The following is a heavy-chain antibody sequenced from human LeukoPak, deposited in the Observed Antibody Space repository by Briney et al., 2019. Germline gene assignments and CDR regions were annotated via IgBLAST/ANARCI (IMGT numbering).Heavy chain of an antibody. CDR2: ISGSGGST. CDR1: GFTFSNYA. J-gene: IGHJ4*02. Sequence: GGSLRLSCATSGFTFSNYAMSWVRQAPGKGLEWVSGISGSGGSTYYADSVKGRFTISRDNSKNTLYLQMNSLTDEDTAVYYCAKKWGVGTTTLDYFDYWGQGTLVTVSS. D-gene: IGHD1-26*01. V-gene: IGHV3-23*01. CDR3: AKKWGVGTTTLDYFDY.